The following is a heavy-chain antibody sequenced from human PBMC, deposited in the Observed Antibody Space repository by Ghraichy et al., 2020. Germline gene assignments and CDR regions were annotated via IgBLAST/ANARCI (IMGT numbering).Heavy chain of an antibody. J-gene: IGHJ4*02. CDR3: AREDGYGDYGFDY. Sequence: GGSLRLSCAASGFTFSSYWMSWVRQAPGKGLEWVANIKQDGSEKYYVDSVKGRFTISRDNAKNSLYLQMNSLRAEDTAVYYCAREDGYGDYGFDYWGQGTLVTVSS. D-gene: IGHD4-17*01. V-gene: IGHV3-7*01. CDR2: IKQDGSEK. CDR1: GFTFSSYW.